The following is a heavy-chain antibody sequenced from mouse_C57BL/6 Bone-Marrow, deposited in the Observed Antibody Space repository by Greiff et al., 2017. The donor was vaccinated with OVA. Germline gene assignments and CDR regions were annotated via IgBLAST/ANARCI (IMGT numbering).Heavy chain of an antibody. Sequence: EVHLVESGGGLVKPGGSLKLSCAASGFTFSSYALSWVRQTPEKRLEWVATISDGGSYTYYPDNVKGRFTISRDNAKNNLYLQMSHLKSEDTAMYYCAREDYDGSSYPDYWGQGTSVTVSS. D-gene: IGHD1-1*01. V-gene: IGHV5-4*01. CDR3: AREDYDGSSYPDY. CDR1: GFTFSSYA. J-gene: IGHJ4*01. CDR2: ISDGGSYT.